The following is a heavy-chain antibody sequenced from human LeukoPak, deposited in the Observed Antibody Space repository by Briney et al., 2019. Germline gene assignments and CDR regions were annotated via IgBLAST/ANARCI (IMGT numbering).Heavy chain of an antibody. V-gene: IGHV3-11*01. CDR3: ARVLRERLLFGWFDP. J-gene: IGHJ5*02. CDR2: ISSSGSTI. CDR1: GFTFSDYY. Sequence: ETGGSLRLSCAASGFTFSDYYMSWIRQAPGRGLEWVSYISSSGSTIYYADSLKGRFTISRDNAKNSLYLQMNSLRAEDTAVYYCARVLRERLLFGWFDPWGQGTLVTVSS. D-gene: IGHD3-3*01.